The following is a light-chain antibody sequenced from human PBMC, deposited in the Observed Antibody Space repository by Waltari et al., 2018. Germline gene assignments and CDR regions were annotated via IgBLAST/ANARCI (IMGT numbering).Light chain of an antibody. CDR3: QSADSTTYV. CDR2: KDS. J-gene: IGLJ1*01. V-gene: IGLV3-25*03. Sequence: SYELTQPPSVSVSPGQTARNNCPGEALATQFAYWYQQKPGQAPVLVMYKDSERPSGIPERFSGSSSGTTVTLTISGVQAEDEADYYCQSADSTTYVFGAGTKVTVL. CDR1: ALATQF.